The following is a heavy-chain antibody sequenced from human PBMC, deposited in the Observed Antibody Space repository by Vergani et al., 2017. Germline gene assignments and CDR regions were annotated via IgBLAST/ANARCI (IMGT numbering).Heavy chain of an antibody. J-gene: IGHJ6*02. CDR1: GGSFSGYY. CDR2: INHSGSN. Sequence: QVQLQQWGAGLLKPSEPLSLTCAVYGGSFSGYYWSWIRQPPGKGLEWIEEINHSGSNNYNPSLKSRVTITVDTTKNQFSLMLSSVTAADTAVYYCPGGRGGSYYYYGMDVWGQGTTVTVSS. CDR3: PGGRGGSYYYYGMDV. D-gene: IGHD3-16*01. V-gene: IGHV4-34*01.